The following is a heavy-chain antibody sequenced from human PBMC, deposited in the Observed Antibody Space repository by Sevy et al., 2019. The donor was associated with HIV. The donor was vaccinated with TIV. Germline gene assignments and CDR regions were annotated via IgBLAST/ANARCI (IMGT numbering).Heavy chain of an antibody. CDR1: GFTFSDYY. CDR2: ISSRDYFI. J-gene: IGHJ4*02. CDR3: ARVRYTYGNFFFDY. D-gene: IGHD5-18*01. Sequence: GGSLRLSCTASGFTFSDYYMSWIRQAPGKGLEWISYISSRDYFIYDADSVKGRFTISRDNAKNSMFLHMSSLRAEDTALYYCARVRYTYGNFFFDYWGQGTLVTVSS. V-gene: IGHV3-11*01.